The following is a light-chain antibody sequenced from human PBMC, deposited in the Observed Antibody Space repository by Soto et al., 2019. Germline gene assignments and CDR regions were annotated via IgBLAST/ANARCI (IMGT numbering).Light chain of an antibody. CDR1: SSDVGIYNL. J-gene: IGLJ3*02. CDR3: CSYAGSSTWV. Sequence: QSVLTQPASVSGSPGQSTTISCTGTSSDVGIYNLVSWYQQHPGKAPELMIYEGSKRPSGVSNRFSGSKSGNTASLTISGLQAEDEADYYCCSYAGSSTWVFGGGTKVTVL. CDR2: EGS. V-gene: IGLV2-23*01.